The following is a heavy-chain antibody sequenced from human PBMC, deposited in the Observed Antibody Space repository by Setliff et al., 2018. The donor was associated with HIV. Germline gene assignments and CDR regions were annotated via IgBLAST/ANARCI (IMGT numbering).Heavy chain of an antibody. J-gene: IGHJ4*02. V-gene: IGHV3-48*04. Sequence: PGGSLRLSCAASGFNFRSYGMTWVRQAPGKGLDWVAHIGSSNHGIHYTASVQGRFTVSRDNANNLLFLQMNNLRVEDTAVYYCARDLGILGQWEFWGQGALVTVSS. CDR2: IGSSNHGI. CDR3: ARDLGILGQWEF. D-gene: IGHD3-16*01. CDR1: GFNFRSYG.